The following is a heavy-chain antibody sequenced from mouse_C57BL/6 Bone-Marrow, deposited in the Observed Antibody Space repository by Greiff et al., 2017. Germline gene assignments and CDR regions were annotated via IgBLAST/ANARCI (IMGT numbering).Heavy chain of an antibody. V-gene: IGHV14-2*01. CDR3: ALWLRYFDV. Sequence: EVQLQQSGAELVQPGASVKLSCTASGFNIKDYYMHWVKQRTEQGLEWLGRIDPEDGDTKYAPKFQGKATITADTTSNPSYLQLSSLTSEDTAVYYCALWLRYFDVWGTGTTVTVSS. CDR1: GFNIKDYY. CDR2: IDPEDGDT. J-gene: IGHJ1*03. D-gene: IGHD2-2*01.